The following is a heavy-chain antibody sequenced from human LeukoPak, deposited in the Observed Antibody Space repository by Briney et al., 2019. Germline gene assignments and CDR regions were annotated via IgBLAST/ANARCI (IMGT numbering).Heavy chain of an antibody. J-gene: IGHJ4*02. CDR1: GFTFNTYS. D-gene: IGHD3-9*01. Sequence: GGSLRLSCAASGFTFNTYSMNWVRQAPGRGLEWLSYVKSGNYDIQYADSVTGRFTVSRDSATNSLYLQMNDLKAEDTAVYYCARDSDWAFDYWGQGSLVTVSS. CDR2: VKSGNYDI. V-gene: IGHV3-48*01. CDR3: ARDSDWAFDY.